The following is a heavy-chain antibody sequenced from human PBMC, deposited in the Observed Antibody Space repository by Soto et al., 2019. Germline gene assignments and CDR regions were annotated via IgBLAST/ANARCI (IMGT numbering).Heavy chain of an antibody. J-gene: IGHJ4*02. CDR2: IHHSGSS. Sequence: QVQLQESGPGLVKPSGTLSLTCTVSGASISSTSSGDWWSWVRQPPEKGLEWIGEIHHSGSSNYNPSLTSXXTXSXXKYKNQFALRLSSVTAADSAVYYCAKMVGATLVDYWGQGTLVTVSS. V-gene: IGHV4-4*02. CDR1: GASISSTSSGDW. CDR3: AKMVGATLVDY. D-gene: IGHD1-26*01.